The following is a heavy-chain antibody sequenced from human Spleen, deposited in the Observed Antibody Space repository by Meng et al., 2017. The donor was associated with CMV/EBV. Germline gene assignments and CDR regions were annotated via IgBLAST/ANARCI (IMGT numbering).Heavy chain of an antibody. CDR1: GYPFSDYK. CDR2: GDPEDGET. J-gene: IGHJ4*02. V-gene: IGHV1-69-2*01. Sequence: KISCRVSGYPFSDYKLHWVQQAPGKGLQWMGLGDPEDGETSYSEKFQGRITITADTSTDTAYMELSSLRSEDTAVYYCATAYQQLGYWGQGTLVTVSS. CDR3: ATAYQQLGY. D-gene: IGHD6-13*01.